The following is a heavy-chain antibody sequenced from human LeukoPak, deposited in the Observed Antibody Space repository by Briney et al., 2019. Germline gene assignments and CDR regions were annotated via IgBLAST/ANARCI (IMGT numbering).Heavy chain of an antibody. Sequence: PGGSLRLSCAASGFTFSSYAMNWVRQAPGKGLEWVSAISGSSDSTYYADSVKGRFTISRDNSMNTLYLQMNSLRAEDTAVYYCATTGYSSRNYWGQGTLVTVSS. CDR3: ATTGYSSRNY. D-gene: IGHD6-13*01. CDR1: GFTFSSYA. V-gene: IGHV3-23*01. CDR2: ISGSSDST. J-gene: IGHJ4*02.